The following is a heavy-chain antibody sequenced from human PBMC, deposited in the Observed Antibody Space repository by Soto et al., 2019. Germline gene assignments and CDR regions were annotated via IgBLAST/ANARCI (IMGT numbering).Heavy chain of an antibody. D-gene: IGHD2-21*02. V-gene: IGHV3-33*01. J-gene: IGHJ5*02. Sequence: QVQLVESGGGVVQPGRSLRLSCAASGFTFSSYGMHWVRQAPGKGLEWVAVIWYDGSNKYYADSVKGRFTISRDNSKNTLYLQMNSLRAEDTAVYYGARGGHIVAVTAIRGDNCFDPWGQGTLVTVSS. CDR2: IWYDGSNK. CDR3: ARGGHIVAVTAIRGDNCFDP. CDR1: GFTFSSYG.